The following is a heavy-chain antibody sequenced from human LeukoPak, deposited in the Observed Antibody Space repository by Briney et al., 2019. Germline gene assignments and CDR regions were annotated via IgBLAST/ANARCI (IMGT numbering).Heavy chain of an antibody. CDR2: ISAYNGNT. D-gene: IGHD5-24*01. Sequence: ASVKVSCKASGYTFTSCGISWVRQAPGQGLEWMGWISAYNGNTNYAQKLQGRVTMTTDTSTSTAYMELRSLRSDDTAVYYCATHPMEMATVHDAFDIWGQGTMVTVSS. CDR1: GYTFTSCG. CDR3: ATHPMEMATVHDAFDI. V-gene: IGHV1-18*01. J-gene: IGHJ3*02.